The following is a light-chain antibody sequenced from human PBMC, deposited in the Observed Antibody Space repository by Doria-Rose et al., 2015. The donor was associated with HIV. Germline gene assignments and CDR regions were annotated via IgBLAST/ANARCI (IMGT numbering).Light chain of an antibody. J-gene: IGKJ3*01. V-gene: IGKV4-1*01. CDR3: QQYCDTPS. CDR1: QSLLYTSKNY. CDR2: WAS. Sequence: DIRMTQSPESLGMSLGERATLNCKSNQSLLYTSKNYLAWYQQKPGQPPKLLIYWASTRQSGVPARFSGSRSGTDFTLTISSLEAGDVTVYYCQQYCDTPSFVPGTTADIK.